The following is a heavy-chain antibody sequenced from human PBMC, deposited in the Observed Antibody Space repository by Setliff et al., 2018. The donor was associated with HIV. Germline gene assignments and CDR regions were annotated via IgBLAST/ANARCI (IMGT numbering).Heavy chain of an antibody. J-gene: IGHJ6*02. CDR2: IQYDGNTK. CDR1: GFPFSSHG. Sequence: GESLKISCVPSGFPFSSHGMHWVRQAAGKGLEWIAFIQYDGNTKEYAESVRGRFTISRDNSKNTLYLQMNSLRVEDTAIYYCARFGVAYGIDVWGQGTTVTVSS. D-gene: IGHD3-10*01. CDR3: ARFGVAYGIDV. V-gene: IGHV3-33*05.